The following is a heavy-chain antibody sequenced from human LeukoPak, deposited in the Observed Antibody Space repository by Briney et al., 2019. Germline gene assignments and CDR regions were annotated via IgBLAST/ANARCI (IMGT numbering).Heavy chain of an antibody. D-gene: IGHD2-21*01. V-gene: IGHV3-7*01. CDR2: INQDGSEK. CDR3: ATVAGYFDY. J-gene: IGHJ4*02. Sequence: GGSLRLSCAASGFTFIRYWMSWVRQAPGKGLEWVANINQDGSEKYFVDSVKGRFTISRDNAKKSLFLQMNSLRVEDTAVYHCATVAGYFDYWGQGTLVTVSS. CDR1: GFTFIRYW.